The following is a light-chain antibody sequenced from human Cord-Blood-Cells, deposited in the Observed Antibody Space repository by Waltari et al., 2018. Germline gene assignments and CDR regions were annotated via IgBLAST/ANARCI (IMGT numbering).Light chain of an antibody. Sequence: QSALPQPASVSGSPGHSITISCTGTSSHVGGYNHVSWYQQHPGKAPKLLIYEVSNRPSGVSNRFSGSKSGNTASLTISGLQAEDEADYYCSSYTSSSVVFGGGTKLTVL. J-gene: IGLJ2*01. CDR2: EVS. V-gene: IGLV2-14*01. CDR3: SSYTSSSVV. CDR1: SSHVGGYNH.